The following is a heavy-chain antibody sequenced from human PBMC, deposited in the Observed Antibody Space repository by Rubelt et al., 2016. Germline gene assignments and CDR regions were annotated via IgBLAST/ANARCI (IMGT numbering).Heavy chain of an antibody. Sequence: GTLSLTCAVSGGSISSSDWWSWVRQPPGKGLEWIGQIYHSGRTNYNPSLKSRVTISVDKSKNQFSLNLNSVTAADTAVYYCARFAVADPRPNTFDYWGQGTLVTVSS. CDR1: GGSISSSDW. V-gene: IGHV4-4*02. CDR3: ARFAVADPRPNTFDY. D-gene: IGHD6-19*01. J-gene: IGHJ4*02. CDR2: IYHSGRT.